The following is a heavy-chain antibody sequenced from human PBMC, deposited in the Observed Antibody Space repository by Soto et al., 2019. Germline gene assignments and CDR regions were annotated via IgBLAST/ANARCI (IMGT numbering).Heavy chain of an antibody. Sequence: QVQLQESGPGLVKPSQTLSLTCTVSGGSISSGGYYWSWIRQHPGKGLEWIGYIYYSGSTYYNPSLKSRVTISVDPSKNQFSLKLSSVTAADTAVYYCARARRVTIFGVVNDLPSSGMDVWGQGTTVTVSS. CDR2: IYYSGST. V-gene: IGHV4-31*03. CDR1: GGSISSGGYY. D-gene: IGHD3-3*01. CDR3: ARARRVTIFGVVNDLPSSGMDV. J-gene: IGHJ6*02.